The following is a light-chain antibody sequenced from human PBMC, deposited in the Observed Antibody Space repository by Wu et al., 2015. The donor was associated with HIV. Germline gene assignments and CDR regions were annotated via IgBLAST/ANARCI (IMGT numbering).Light chain of an antibody. Sequence: DIQMTQSPSSLSASVGDRVTITCRASQDISSYLNWYQQKPGNAPQLLIYGASNLQSGVPSRFSGSGSGTDFTLTISSLQPEDVATYYCQKYNTAPWTFGQGTKVEMK. CDR3: QKYNTAPWT. V-gene: IGKV1-27*01. CDR2: GAS. CDR1: QDISSY. J-gene: IGKJ1*01.